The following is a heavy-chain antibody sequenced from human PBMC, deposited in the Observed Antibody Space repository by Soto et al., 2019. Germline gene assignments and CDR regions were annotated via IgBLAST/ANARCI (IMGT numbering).Heavy chain of an antibody. V-gene: IGHV3-15*07. D-gene: IGHD1-26*01. CDR3: TTDWLVGAPAY. Sequence: GGSLRLSCAASGFTFSNAWMNWVRQAPGKGLEWVGRIKSKTDGGTADYAAPVKGRFTVSRDDSKNTLYLQMNSLKTEDTAVYYCTTDWLVGAPAYWGQGALVTVSS. J-gene: IGHJ4*02. CDR2: IKSKTDGGTA. CDR1: GFTFSNAW.